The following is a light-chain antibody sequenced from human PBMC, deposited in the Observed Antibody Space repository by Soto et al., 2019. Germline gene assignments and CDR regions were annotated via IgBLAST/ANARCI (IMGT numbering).Light chain of an antibody. CDR1: SSNIESNW. J-gene: IGLJ2*01. CDR2: NNN. CDR3: SSYTSSSTPVV. V-gene: IGLV1-44*01. Sequence: QSVVTQAPSVSGTPGQRVTISCSGSSSNIESNWVYWYQQLPGTAPKLLIYNNNQRPSGVPDRFSGSKSGNTASLTISGLQAEDEADYYCSSYTSSSTPVVFGGGAKLTVL.